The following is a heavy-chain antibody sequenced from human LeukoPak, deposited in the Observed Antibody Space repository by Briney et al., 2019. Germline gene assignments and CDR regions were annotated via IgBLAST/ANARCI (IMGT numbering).Heavy chain of an antibody. CDR3: ARVPSMTTVVFDC. CDR2: IIPIFGTA. CDR1: EGTFSSYA. D-gene: IGHD4-23*01. Sequence: ASVKVSCKASEGTFSSYAISWVRQAPGQGLEWMGGIIPIFGTANYAQKFQGRVTITADESTSTAYMELSSLRSEDTAVYYCARVPSMTTVVFDCWGQGTLVTVSS. J-gene: IGHJ5*01. V-gene: IGHV1-69*13.